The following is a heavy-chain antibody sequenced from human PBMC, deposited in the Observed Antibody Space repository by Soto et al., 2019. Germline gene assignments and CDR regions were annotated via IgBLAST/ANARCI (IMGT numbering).Heavy chain of an antibody. CDR1: GFTFSSYA. CDR2: ISGSGGST. Sequence: GGSLRLSCAASGFTFSSYAMSWVRQAPGKGLEWVSAISGSGGSTYYADSVKGRFTISRDNSKNTLYLQMNSLRAEDTAVYYCAKPTADYYDSSGYYPLYNWFDPWGQGTLVTVSS. D-gene: IGHD3-22*01. CDR3: AKPTADYYDSSGYYPLYNWFDP. J-gene: IGHJ5*02. V-gene: IGHV3-23*01.